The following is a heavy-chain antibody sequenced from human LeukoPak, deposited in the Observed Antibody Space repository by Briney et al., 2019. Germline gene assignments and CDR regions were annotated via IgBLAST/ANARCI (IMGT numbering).Heavy chain of an antibody. CDR1: GYDFTGYY. CDR3: ARAGGYSGYDLGLDV. V-gene: IGHV1-2*04. D-gene: IGHD5-12*01. Sequence: ASVKVSCKASGYDFTGYYIHWVRQAPGQGLEWMGWINPNSGGTNYAQKFQGWVTMTRDTSISTAYMELSRLRSDDTAVYYCARAGGYSGYDLGLDVWGKGTTVTVSS. CDR2: INPNSGGT. J-gene: IGHJ6*04.